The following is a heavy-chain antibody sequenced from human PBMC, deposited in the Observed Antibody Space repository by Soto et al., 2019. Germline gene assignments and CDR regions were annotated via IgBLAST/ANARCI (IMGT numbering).Heavy chain of an antibody. J-gene: IGHJ3*02. CDR2: IITIFGTA. D-gene: IGHD5-18*01. CDR1: GGTFSSYA. CDR3: ARGVRGGYSYGFPPDAFDI. Sequence: QVQLVQSGAEVKKPGSSVKVSCKASGGTFSSYAISWVRQAPGQGLEWMGGIITIFGTANYAQKFQGRVTITADESTSTAYMELSSLRYEDTAVYYCARGVRGGYSYGFPPDAFDIWGQGTMVTVSS. V-gene: IGHV1-69*12.